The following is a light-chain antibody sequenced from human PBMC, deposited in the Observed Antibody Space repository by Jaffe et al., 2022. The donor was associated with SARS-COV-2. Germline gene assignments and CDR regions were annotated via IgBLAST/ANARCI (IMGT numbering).Light chain of an antibody. CDR1: SGHSSSA. CDR2: LDSDGSH. J-gene: IGLJ3*02. CDR3: QTWVTGIHV. Sequence: QVVLTQSPSASASLGASVKLTCTLSSGHSSSAIAWHQQQPEKAPRYLMRLDSDGSHKKGDGIPDRFSGSSSGAERYLTISSLQSEDEADYYCQTWVTGIHVFGGGTKLTVL. V-gene: IGLV4-69*01.